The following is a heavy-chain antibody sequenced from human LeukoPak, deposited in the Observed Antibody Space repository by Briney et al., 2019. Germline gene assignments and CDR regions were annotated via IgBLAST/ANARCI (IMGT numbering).Heavy chain of an antibody. CDR2: INPSGGST. V-gene: IGHV1-46*01. CDR1: GYTFTSYY. D-gene: IGHD3-22*01. J-gene: IGHJ4*02. CDR3: AREPKPNYYDGSGYYLLDY. Sequence: ASVKVSCKASGYTFTSYYMHWVRQAPGQGLEWMGIINPSGGSTSYAQKFQGRVTMTRDTSTSTVYMELSSLRSEDTAVYYCAREPKPNYYDGSGYYLLDYWGQDTLVTVSS.